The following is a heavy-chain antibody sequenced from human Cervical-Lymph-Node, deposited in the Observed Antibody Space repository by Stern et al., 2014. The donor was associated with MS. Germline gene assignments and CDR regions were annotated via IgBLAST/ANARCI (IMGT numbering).Heavy chain of an antibody. V-gene: IGHV3-9*01. J-gene: IGHJ4*02. D-gene: IGHD1-26*01. CDR3: AKDEGGY. CDR1: GFTFDDYA. Sequence: EVHLVESGGGLVQPGRSLRLSCAASGFTFDDYAMHWVRQAPGKGLEWVSGISWNSGSIGYADSVKGRFTISRDNAKNSLYLQMNSLRAEDTALYYCAKDEGGYWGQGTLVTVSS. CDR2: ISWNSGSI.